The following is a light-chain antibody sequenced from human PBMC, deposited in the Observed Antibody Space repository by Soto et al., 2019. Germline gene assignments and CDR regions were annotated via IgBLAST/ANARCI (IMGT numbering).Light chain of an antibody. V-gene: IGLV1-40*01. CDR3: QSYDTGLRGMI. CDR1: SSNIGADYN. J-gene: IGLJ2*01. CDR2: GNN. Sequence: QSVLTQPPSVSGAPGQRVTISCTGTSSNIGADYNVHWYRQLPGTAPKLLIYGNNHRPSGVPDRFSGSKSGPSASLAITGLQTEDEADYDCQSYDTGLRGMIFGGGTKVTVL.